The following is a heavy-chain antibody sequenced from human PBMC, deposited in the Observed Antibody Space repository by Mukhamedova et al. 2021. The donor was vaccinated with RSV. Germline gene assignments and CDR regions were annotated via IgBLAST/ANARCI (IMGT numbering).Heavy chain of an antibody. Sequence: TISRDNAKRSLYLQMNSLRAEDTAIYYCARDRDNGDYVRFDCWGQGTLVTVSS. V-gene: IGHV3-48*03. J-gene: IGHJ4*02. CDR3: ARDRDNGDYVRFDC. D-gene: IGHD4-17*01.